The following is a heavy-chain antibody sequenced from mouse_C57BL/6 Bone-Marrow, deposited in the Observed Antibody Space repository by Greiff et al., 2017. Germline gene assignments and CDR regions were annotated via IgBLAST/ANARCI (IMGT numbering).Heavy chain of an antibody. D-gene: IGHD2-5*01. CDR1: GFTFSDYY. J-gene: IGHJ4*01. CDR2: ISNGGGST. Sequence: EVQGVESGGGLVQPGGSLKLSCAASGFTFSDYYMYWVRQTPEKRLEWVAYISNGGGSTYYPDTVKGRFTISRDNAKNTLYLQMSRLKSEDTAMYYCARLGYSNWNYAMDYWGQGTSVTVSS. CDR3: ARLGYSNWNYAMDY. V-gene: IGHV5-12*01.